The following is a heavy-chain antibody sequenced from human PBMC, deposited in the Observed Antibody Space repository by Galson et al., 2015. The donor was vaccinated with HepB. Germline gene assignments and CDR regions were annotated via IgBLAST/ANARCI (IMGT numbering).Heavy chain of an antibody. CDR2: ISGRFSNI. D-gene: IGHD7-27*01. Sequence: SLRLSCAASGFSFSVYSMNWVRQAPGKGLEWISYISGRFSNIYYADSVKGRFTIPRDKAKNSLFLQMNSLRPEDTALYYCVRDSNWAFDYWGQGTLVTVSS. CDR1: GFSFSVYS. J-gene: IGHJ4*02. V-gene: IGHV3-21*05. CDR3: VRDSNWAFDY.